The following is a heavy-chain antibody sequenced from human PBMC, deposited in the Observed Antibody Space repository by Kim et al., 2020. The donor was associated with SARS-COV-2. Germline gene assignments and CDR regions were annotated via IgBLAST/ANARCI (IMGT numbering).Heavy chain of an antibody. D-gene: IGHD6-13*01. CDR3: ARVRGAAGPFYYYYYGMDV. CDR1: GFTFSYYY. CDR2: ISSSGTTI. Sequence: GGSLRLSCAASGFTFSYYYMSWIRQAPGKGLEWVSYISSSGTTIYYADSVKGRFTISRDNAKNSLYLQMNSLRAEDTAVYYCARVRGAAGPFYYYYYGMDVWGQGTTVTVSS. V-gene: IGHV3-11*01. J-gene: IGHJ6*02.